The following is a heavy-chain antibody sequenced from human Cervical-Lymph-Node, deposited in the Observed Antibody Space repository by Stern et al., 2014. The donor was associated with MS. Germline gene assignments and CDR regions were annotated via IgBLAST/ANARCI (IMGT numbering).Heavy chain of an antibody. Sequence: QLVESGAEVKKPGASVKVSCKASGYTFTSYYMHWVRQAPGQGLEWMGIINPSGGSTSYAQKFQGRVTMTRDTSTSTVYMELSSLRSEDTAVYYCARDVDPYDYGARFDYWGQGTLVTVSS. J-gene: IGHJ4*02. V-gene: IGHV1-46*01. D-gene: IGHD4-17*01. CDR2: INPSGGST. CDR3: ARDVDPYDYGARFDY. CDR1: GYTFTSYY.